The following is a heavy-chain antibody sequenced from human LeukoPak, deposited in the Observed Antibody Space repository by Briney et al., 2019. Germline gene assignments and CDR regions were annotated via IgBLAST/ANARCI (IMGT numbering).Heavy chain of an antibody. D-gene: IGHD2-2*01. CDR2: MNPNSGNT. J-gene: IGHJ5*02. CDR1: GYTFTSYD. CDR3: ARAVVPAAMGFDP. Sequence: ASVKVSCKASGYTFTSYDINWVRQATGQGLEWMGWMNPNSGNTGYAQKFRGRVTMTRNTSISTAYMELSSLRSEDTAVYYCARAVVPAAMGFDPWGQGTLVTVSS. V-gene: IGHV1-8*01.